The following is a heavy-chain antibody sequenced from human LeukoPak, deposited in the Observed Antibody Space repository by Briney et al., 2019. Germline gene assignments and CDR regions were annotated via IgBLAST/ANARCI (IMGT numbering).Heavy chain of an antibody. V-gene: IGHV4-61*01. CDR3: ARDPGYYGSGSPDAFDI. CDR2: IYYSGST. J-gene: IGHJ3*02. Sequence: TSETLSLTCTVSGGSVSSGSYYRSWIRQPPGKGLEWIGYIYYSGSTNYNPSLKSRVTISVDTSKNQFSLKLSSVTAADTAVYYCARDPGYYGSGSPDAFDIWGQGTMVTVSS. D-gene: IGHD3-10*01. CDR1: GGSVSSGSYY.